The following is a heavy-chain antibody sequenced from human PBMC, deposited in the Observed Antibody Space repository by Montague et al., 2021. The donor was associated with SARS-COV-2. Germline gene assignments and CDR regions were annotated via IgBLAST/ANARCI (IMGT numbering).Heavy chain of an antibody. Sequence: PALVKPTQTLTLTCTLSGLSLSTSGLGATWIRQPPGKALEWLALIYWDDDKRYSPSLKDRLTITKDTSKNQVVLTMTYMDPEDTATYYCAQKVLGYGAGSRRFAPWGQGILVTVSS. CDR1: GLSLSTSGLG. CDR3: AQKVLGYGAGSRRFAP. J-gene: IGHJ5*02. V-gene: IGHV2-5*08. D-gene: IGHD3-10*01. CDR2: IYWDDDK.